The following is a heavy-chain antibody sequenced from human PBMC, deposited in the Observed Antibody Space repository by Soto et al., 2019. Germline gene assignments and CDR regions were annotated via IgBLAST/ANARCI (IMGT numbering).Heavy chain of an antibody. CDR3: TTGLSNGYYNYDY. CDR1: GFTFSNVW. D-gene: IGHD3-22*01. CDR2: IKGETDGGTT. V-gene: IGHV3-15*01. J-gene: IGHJ4*02. Sequence: GGSLRLSCAASGFTFSNVWMSWVRQAPGKGLEWVGRIKGETDGGTTDYAAAVKGRITISRDHSKDTLYLQMNSLKTEDTAVYYCTTGLSNGYYNYDYWGQGTPVTVSS.